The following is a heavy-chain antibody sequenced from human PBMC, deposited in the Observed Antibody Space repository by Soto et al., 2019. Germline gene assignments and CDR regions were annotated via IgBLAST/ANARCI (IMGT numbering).Heavy chain of an antibody. CDR1: GCTFTSYG. J-gene: IGHJ6*02. Sequence: ASVKVSCKASGCTFTSYGISWVRQAPGQGLEWMGWISAYNGNTNYAQKLQGRVTMTTDTSTSTAYMELRSLRSDDTAVYYCARGAYSSGWYLGGYYYYGMDVWGQGTTVTVSS. D-gene: IGHD6-19*01. V-gene: IGHV1-18*01. CDR3: ARGAYSSGWYLGGYYYYGMDV. CDR2: ISAYNGNT.